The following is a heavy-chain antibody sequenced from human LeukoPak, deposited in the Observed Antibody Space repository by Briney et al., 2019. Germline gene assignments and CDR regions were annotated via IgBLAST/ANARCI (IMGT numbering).Heavy chain of an antibody. J-gene: IGHJ4*02. CDR1: EATFSSYA. CDR2: FIPMFRTA. V-gene: IGHV1-69*05. Sequence: VASVKASCKVSEATFSSYATSWVRQAPGQGLEWMGWFIPMFRTANYAQTFQGRVTIRTDEPTRPAYIRLSGLRSRATAINHCANLRCFEPQGDYWGQGTLVTVSS. D-gene: IGHD3-9*01. CDR3: ANLRCFEPQGDY.